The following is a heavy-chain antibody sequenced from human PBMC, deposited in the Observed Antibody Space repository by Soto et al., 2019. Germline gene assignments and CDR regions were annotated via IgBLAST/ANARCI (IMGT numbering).Heavy chain of an antibody. J-gene: IGHJ4*02. CDR1: GFTFSSYG. CDR2: ISYDGSNK. D-gene: IGHD3-22*01. Sequence: GGSLRLSCEASGFTFSSYGMHWVRQAPGKGLEWVAVISYDGSNKHYADSVKGRFTISRDNSKNTLYLQMNSLRAEDTAVYYCAKVHDSSSFYVTVDYWGQGTLVTVSS. CDR3: AKVHDSSSFYVTVDY. V-gene: IGHV3-30*18.